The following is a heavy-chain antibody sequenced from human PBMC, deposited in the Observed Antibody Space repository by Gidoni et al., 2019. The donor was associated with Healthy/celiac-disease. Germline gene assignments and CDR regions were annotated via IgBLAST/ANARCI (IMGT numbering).Heavy chain of an antibody. CDR2: IYYSGST. CDR1: GASISSYY. CDR3: ARDRGVVELTGWFDP. D-gene: IGHD2-15*01. V-gene: IGHV4-59*01. J-gene: IGHJ5*02. Sequence: QVQLQESVPGLAKPSETLSLTCTVSGASISSYYWSCIRHPPGNGLEWIGYIYYSGSTNYNPSHKSGVTISVDTSKKQFSLKLSSVTAADTAVYYGARDRGVVELTGWFDPWGQGTLVTVSS.